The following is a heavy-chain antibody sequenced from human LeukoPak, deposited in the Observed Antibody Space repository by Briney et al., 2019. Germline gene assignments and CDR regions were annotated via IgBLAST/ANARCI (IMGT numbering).Heavy chain of an antibody. CDR2: ITGGGERT. V-gene: IGHV3-23*01. Sequence: PGGSLRLSCAASGFTFSEYAMNWVRQAPGKGLEWVSHITGGGERTYFADSVKGRFTMSRDNSKNTLYLQMSSLRAEDTAVYYCARVTVGFCDYWGQGTLVTVSS. J-gene: IGHJ4*02. D-gene: IGHD4-23*01. CDR1: GFTFSEYA. CDR3: ARVTVGFCDY.